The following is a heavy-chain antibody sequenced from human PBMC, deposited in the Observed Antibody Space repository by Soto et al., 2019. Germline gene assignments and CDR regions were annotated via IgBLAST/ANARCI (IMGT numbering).Heavy chain of an antibody. D-gene: IGHD2-2*01. CDR3: TRDRPAAMFYYYYGMDV. V-gene: IGHV3-49*03. Sequence: GGSLRLSCTASGFTFGDYAMSWFRQAPGKGLEWVGFIRSKAYGGTTEYAASVKGRFTISRDDSKSIAYLQMNSLKTEDTAVYYCTRDRPAAMFYYYYGMDVWGQGTTVTVSS. J-gene: IGHJ6*02. CDR2: IRSKAYGGTT. CDR1: GFTFGDYA.